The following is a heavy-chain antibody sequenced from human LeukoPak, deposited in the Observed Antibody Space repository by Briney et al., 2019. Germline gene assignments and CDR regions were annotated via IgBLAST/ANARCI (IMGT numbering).Heavy chain of an antibody. CDR1: GGSISSSNW. J-gene: IGHJ4*02. CDR3: ASYDSSGYPFDY. V-gene: IGHV4-4*02. Sequence: SGTLSLTCAVSGGSISSSNWWSWVRQPPGEGLGWIGEIYHSGSTNYNPSLKSRVTISVDKSKNQFSLKLSSVTAADTAVYYCASYDSSGYPFDYWGQGTLVTVCS. D-gene: IGHD3-22*01. CDR2: IYHSGST.